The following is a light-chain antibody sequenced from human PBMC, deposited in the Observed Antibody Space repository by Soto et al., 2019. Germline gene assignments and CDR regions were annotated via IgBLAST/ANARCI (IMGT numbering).Light chain of an antibody. CDR2: GAS. J-gene: IGKJ1*01. V-gene: IGKV3-20*01. CDR3: QQYGGLPT. Sequence: EIVFTQSPGTLSLSPGERVTLSCRASQSVTSSYIAWYQQKSGQAPRLLLYGASSRATGIPDRFRGSGSGTDFTLTISRLEPEDFAVYYCQQYGGLPTFGQGTKVDIK. CDR1: QSVTSSY.